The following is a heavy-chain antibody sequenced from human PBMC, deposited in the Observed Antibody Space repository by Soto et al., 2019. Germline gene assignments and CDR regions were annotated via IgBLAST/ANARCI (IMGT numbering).Heavy chain of an antibody. Sequence: GESLKISCKGSGYSFTSYWISWVRQMPGKGLEWMGRIDPSDSYTNYSPSFQGHVTISADKSISTAYLQWSSLKASDTAMYYCARHARITIFGVVIPWFDPWGQGTLVTVSS. CDR1: GYSFTSYW. J-gene: IGHJ5*02. V-gene: IGHV5-10-1*01. CDR2: IDPSDSYT. D-gene: IGHD3-3*01. CDR3: ARHARITIFGVVIPWFDP.